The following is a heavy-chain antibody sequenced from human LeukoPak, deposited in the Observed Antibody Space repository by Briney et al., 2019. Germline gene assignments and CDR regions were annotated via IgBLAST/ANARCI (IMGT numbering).Heavy chain of an antibody. J-gene: IGHJ3*02. CDR1: GFTFSNYG. D-gene: IGHD1-1*01. Sequence: GSLRLSCAASGFTFSNYGMTWVRQAPGKGLEWVSGISGSGGNTYYAESVKGRFTISRDNFKNTLNLQMNSLRAEDTAVYYCARNDPSALDAFDIWGQGTMVTVSS. CDR2: ISGSGGNT. V-gene: IGHV3-23*01. CDR3: ARNDPSALDAFDI.